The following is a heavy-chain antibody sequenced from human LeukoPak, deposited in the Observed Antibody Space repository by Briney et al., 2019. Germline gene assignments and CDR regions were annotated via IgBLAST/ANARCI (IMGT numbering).Heavy chain of an antibody. CDR1: GFTFSSYW. D-gene: IGHD6-19*01. CDR3: ANHDSSAWYGY. Sequence: GGSLRLSCAASGFTFSSYWMHWVRQAPGKGLVWVSRIKSDGSTNYADSVKGRFTISRDNSKNTLYLQMNSLRAEDTAVYYCANHDSSAWYGYWGQGTLVTVSS. CDR2: IKSDGST. J-gene: IGHJ4*02. V-gene: IGHV3-74*01.